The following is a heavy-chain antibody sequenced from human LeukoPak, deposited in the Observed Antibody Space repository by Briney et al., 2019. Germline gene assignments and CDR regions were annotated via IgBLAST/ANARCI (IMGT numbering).Heavy chain of an antibody. CDR1: GFTFSSYW. Sequence: GGSLRLSCAASGFTFSSYWMSWVRQAPGKGLEWVANIKQDGSEKYYVDSVKGRFTISRDNSKNTLYLQMNSLRAEDTAVYYCAKSSYDILTGYYHFDYWGQGTLVTVSS. CDR3: AKSSYDILTGYYHFDY. V-gene: IGHV3-7*01. D-gene: IGHD3-9*01. CDR2: IKQDGSEK. J-gene: IGHJ4*02.